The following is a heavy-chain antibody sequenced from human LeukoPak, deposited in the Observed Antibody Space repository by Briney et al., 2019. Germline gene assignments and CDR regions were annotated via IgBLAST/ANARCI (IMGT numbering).Heavy chain of an antibody. V-gene: IGHV3-7*01. J-gene: IGHJ6*03. Sequence: PGGSLRLSCAASGFTFSSYWMSWVRQAPGKGLEWVAKIKQDGSEKYYGDSVKGRFTISRDNAKNSLYLQVSSLRAEDTAVYYCARDPLTLYDYYMDVWGKGTTVTVSS. D-gene: IGHD3-9*01. CDR3: ARDPLTLYDYYMDV. CDR2: IKQDGSEK. CDR1: GFTFSSYW.